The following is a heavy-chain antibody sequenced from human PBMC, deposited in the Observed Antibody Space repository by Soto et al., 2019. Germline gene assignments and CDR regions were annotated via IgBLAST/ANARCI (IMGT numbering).Heavy chain of an antibody. Sequence: QEQLVESGGGVVQPGRSLRLSCAASGFSFRNYGIHWVRQAPGKGLDWVAVIWYDGSKRYYADSVRGRFTISRDNSGNTVHLQMDSLRAEDTAVYYCARGWGSGVHHSCLEVRGQGTTVVVS. D-gene: IGHD6-19*01. J-gene: IGHJ3*01. CDR3: ARGWGSGVHHSCLEV. CDR2: IWYDGSKR. V-gene: IGHV3-33*01. CDR1: GFSFRNYG.